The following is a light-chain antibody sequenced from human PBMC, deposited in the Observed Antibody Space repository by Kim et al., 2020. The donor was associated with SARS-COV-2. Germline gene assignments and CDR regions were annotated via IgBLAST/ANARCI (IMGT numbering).Light chain of an antibody. CDR3: QVWDSSSDHRVV. CDR2: YDS. Sequence: GKTARVSCGGNGIGSKSVRWYQQKTGQAPVLVIHYDSDRPSGIPERFSGSNSGNTATLTINRVEAGDEADYYCQVWDSSSDHRVVFGGGTQLTVL. J-gene: IGLJ2*01. CDR1: GIGSKS. V-gene: IGLV3-21*04.